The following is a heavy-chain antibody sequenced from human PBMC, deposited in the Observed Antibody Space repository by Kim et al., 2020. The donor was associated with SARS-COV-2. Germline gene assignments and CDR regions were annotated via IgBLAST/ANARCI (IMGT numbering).Heavy chain of an antibody. CDR1: GFTFSSYA. CDR3: AKDEGGLTYDSYGYSAFDY. J-gene: IGHJ4*02. D-gene: IGHD5-18*01. CDR2: ISGSGGST. Sequence: GGSLRLSCAASGFTFSSYAMSWVRQAPGKGLEWVSAISGSGGSTYYADSVKGRFTISRDNSKNTLYLQMNSLRAEDTAVYYCAKDEGGLTYDSYGYSAFDYWGPGPLVTVSS. V-gene: IGHV3-23*01.